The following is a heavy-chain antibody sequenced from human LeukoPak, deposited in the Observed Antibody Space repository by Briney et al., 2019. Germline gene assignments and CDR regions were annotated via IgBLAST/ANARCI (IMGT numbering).Heavy chain of an antibody. Sequence: ASVKVSCKASGYTFTSFDINWVRQAPGQGLEWMGWISGYNGYTNYAQKLQGRVTMTTDTSTSTAYMELRSLRSDDTAVYYCARMMTPRHYYDRSGYYYGAFDIWGQGTMVTVSS. CDR1: GYTFTSFD. J-gene: IGHJ3*02. CDR3: ARMMTPRHYYDRSGYYYGAFDI. V-gene: IGHV1-18*01. CDR2: ISGYNGYT. D-gene: IGHD3-22*01.